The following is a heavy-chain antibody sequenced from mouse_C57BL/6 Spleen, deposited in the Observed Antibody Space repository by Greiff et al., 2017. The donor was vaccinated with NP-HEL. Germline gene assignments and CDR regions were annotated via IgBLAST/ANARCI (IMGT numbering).Heavy chain of an antibody. V-gene: IGHV14-2*01. CDR2: IDPEDGVT. CDR3: ARKDYYGSSFDY. Sequence: VQLQQSGAELVKPGASVKLSCTASGFNIKDYYMHWVKQRTEQGLEWIGRIDPEDGVTKYAPKFQGKATITADTSSNTAYLQLSSLTSEDTAVYYCARKDYYGSSFDYWGQGTTLTVSS. CDR1: GFNIKDYY. D-gene: IGHD1-1*01. J-gene: IGHJ2*01.